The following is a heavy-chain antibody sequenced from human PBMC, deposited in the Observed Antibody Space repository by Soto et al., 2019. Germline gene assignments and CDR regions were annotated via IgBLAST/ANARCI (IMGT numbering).Heavy chain of an antibody. D-gene: IGHD6-19*01. V-gene: IGHV4-4*07. J-gene: IGHJ4*02. Sequence: KPXESLSVPRTVACGPIRSYYWSWIWQPAGKGLDWIGRINTSGSTNYNPSLKSRVTMSVDTSKKQFSLKLFSVTAADTALYYCARDLSIQDGIGVAGKFDHWGQGILVTVSS. CDR2: INTSGST. CDR1: CGPIRSYY. CDR3: ARDLSIQDGIGVAGKFDH.